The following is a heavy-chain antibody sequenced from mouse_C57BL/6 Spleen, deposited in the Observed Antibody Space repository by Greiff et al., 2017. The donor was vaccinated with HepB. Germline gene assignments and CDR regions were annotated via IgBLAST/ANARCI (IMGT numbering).Heavy chain of an antibody. CDR1: GYTFTSYW. J-gene: IGHJ2*01. D-gene: IGHD2-3*01. Sequence: QVQLQQPGAELVKPGASVKLSCKASGYTFTSYWMQWVKQRPGQGLEWIGEIDPSDSYTNYNQKFKGKATLTVDTSSSTAYMQLSSLTSEDSAVYYCARNDDGYYWGQGTTLTVSS. V-gene: IGHV1-50*01. CDR3: ARNDDGYY. CDR2: IDPSDSYT.